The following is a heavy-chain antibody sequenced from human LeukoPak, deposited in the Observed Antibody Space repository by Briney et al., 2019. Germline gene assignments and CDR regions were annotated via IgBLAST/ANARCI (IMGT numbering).Heavy chain of an antibody. CDR3: VKGLPTVTSAFDY. CDR1: GFTFSRFG. V-gene: IGHV3-64D*06. CDR2: ISSNGGST. Sequence: GGSLRLSCSASGFTFSRFGMHWVRQAPGKGLESVSGISSNGGSTYYADSVKGRFSISRDTSKNTLYLQMSSLRGEDTAVYYCVKGLPTVTSAFDYWGQGTLVTVSS. D-gene: IGHD4-17*01. J-gene: IGHJ4*02.